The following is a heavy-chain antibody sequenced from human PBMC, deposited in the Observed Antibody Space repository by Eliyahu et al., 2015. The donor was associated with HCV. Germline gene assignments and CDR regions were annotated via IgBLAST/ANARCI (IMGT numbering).Heavy chain of an antibody. CDR3: ARENFDL. CDR1: GFTFSSYA. Sequence: QVQLVESGGGVVQPGRSLXLSCAASGFTFSSYAMHWVRQAPGKGLEWVAVISYDGSNKYYADSVKGRFTISRDNSKNTLYLQMNSLRAEDTAVYYCARENFDLWGRGTLVTVSS. V-gene: IGHV3-30-3*01. J-gene: IGHJ2*01. CDR2: ISYDGSNK.